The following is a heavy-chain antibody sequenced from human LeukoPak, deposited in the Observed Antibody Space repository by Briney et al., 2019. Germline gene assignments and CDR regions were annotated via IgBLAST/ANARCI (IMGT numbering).Heavy chain of an antibody. CDR3: ARDLRFDTYYYDSSGYYYHD. CDR2: ISSISSYI. V-gene: IGHV3-21*01. CDR1: GFTFSSYS. Sequence: GGSLRLSCAASGFTFSSYSMNWVRQAPGKGLEWVSSISSISSYIYYAYSVKGRFTISRDKAKTSLYLQMNSLRAEDTAVYYCARDLRFDTYYYDSSGYYYHDWGQGTLVTVSS. J-gene: IGHJ4*02. D-gene: IGHD3-22*01.